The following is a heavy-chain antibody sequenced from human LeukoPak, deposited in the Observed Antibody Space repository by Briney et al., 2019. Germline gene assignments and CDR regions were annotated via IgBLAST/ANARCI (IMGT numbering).Heavy chain of an antibody. CDR1: GFSLSTSGVG. CDR2: IYWNDDK. V-gene: IGHV2-5*01. J-gene: IGHJ5*02. D-gene: IGHD3-10*01. Sequence: SGPTLVKPTQTLTLTCTFSGFSLSTSGVGVGWIRQPPGKALEWLALIYWNDDKRYSPSLKSRLTITKDTSKNQVVLTMTNMDLVDTATYYCAHSPTGSTMVRGVIIGTVNWFDPWGQGTLVTVSS. CDR3: AHSPTGSTMVRGVIIGTVNWFDP.